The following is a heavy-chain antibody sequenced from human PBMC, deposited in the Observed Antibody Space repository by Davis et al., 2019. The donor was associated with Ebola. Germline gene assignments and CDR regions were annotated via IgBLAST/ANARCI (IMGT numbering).Heavy chain of an antibody. CDR1: GGSFSGYY. V-gene: IGHV4-34*01. D-gene: IGHD3-22*01. Sequence: PSETLSPTCAVYGGSFSGYYWSWIRQPPGKGLEWIGEINHSGSTNYNPSLKSRVTISVDTSKNQFSLKLSSVTAADTAVYYCARAEGLIVLDYWGQGTLVTVSS. J-gene: IGHJ4*02. CDR3: ARAEGLIVLDY. CDR2: INHSGST.